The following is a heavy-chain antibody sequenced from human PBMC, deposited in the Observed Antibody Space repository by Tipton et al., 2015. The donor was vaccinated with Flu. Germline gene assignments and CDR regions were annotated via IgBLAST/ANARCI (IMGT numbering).Heavy chain of an antibody. Sequence: LRLSCAASGFSFSSYSMTWVRQAPGRGLEWIGSIYHSGSTYYNPSLKSRVTISVDTSKNQFSLKLSSVSAADTAVYYCARSTTVVTQRGYFQHWGQGSLVTVSS. J-gene: IGHJ1*01. CDR3: ARSTTVVTQRGYFQH. V-gene: IGHV4-38-2*01. CDR1: GFSFSSYS. CDR2: IYHSGST. D-gene: IGHD4-23*01.